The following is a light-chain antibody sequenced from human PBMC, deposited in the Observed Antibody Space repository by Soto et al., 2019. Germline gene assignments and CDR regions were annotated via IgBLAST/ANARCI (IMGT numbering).Light chain of an antibody. CDR3: QHHHNLPH. CDR2: DAS. CDR1: QAINNY. V-gene: IGKV1-33*01. J-gene: IGKJ1*01. Sequence: IWMTQSPSTLSASVGDRVTITCQASQAINNYLHWYQQKPGKAPKLLIYDASNLEKGAPSRFSGSGSGTDFTFDISSLQPEDVATYYCQHHHNLPHFGQGTKVDIK.